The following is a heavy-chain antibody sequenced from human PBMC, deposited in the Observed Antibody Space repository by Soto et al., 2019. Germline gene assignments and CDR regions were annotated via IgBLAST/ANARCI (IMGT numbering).Heavy chain of an antibody. Sequence: ESGGGVVQPGRSLRLSCAASGFTFSSYGMHWVRQAPGKGLEWVAVIWYDGSNKYYADSVKGRFTISRDNSKNTLYLQMNSLRAEDTAVYYCARGRLKAGSFEDYWGQGTLVTVSS. V-gene: IGHV3-33*01. CDR3: ARGRLKAGSFEDY. CDR2: IWYDGSNK. CDR1: GFTFSSYG. D-gene: IGHD1-1*01. J-gene: IGHJ4*02.